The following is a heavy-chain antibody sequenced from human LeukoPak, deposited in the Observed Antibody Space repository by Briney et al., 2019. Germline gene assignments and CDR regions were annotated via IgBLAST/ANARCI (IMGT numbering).Heavy chain of an antibody. D-gene: IGHD6-19*01. J-gene: IGHJ4*02. CDR1: GFTFGSNA. CDR3: AKTTAGYSSGRYPGWPVDY. CDR2: ISGSGAST. Sequence: GRSLRPPCAAAGFTFGSNATYCVRHAPGKGLGWVSAISGSGASTFYADSVKGRFTISRDNSENTVYLQMNSLRADDTAVYYCAKTTAGYSSGRYPGWPVDYWGQGTLVTVSS. V-gene: IGHV3-23*01.